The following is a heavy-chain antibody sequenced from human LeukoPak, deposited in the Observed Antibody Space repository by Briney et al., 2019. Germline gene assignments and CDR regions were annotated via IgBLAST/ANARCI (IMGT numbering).Heavy chain of an antibody. J-gene: IGHJ4*02. D-gene: IGHD3-22*01. CDR2: IKQDGSEK. CDR3: ARHKYYYDSSGYYSLKY. Sequence: SGGSLRLSCAASGFAFSSYAMHWVRQAPGKGLEWVANIKQDGSEKYYVDSVKGRFTISRDNAKNSLYLQMNSLRAEDTAVYYCARHKYYYDSSGYYSLKYWGQGTLVTVSS. V-gene: IGHV3-7*01. CDR1: GFAFSSYA.